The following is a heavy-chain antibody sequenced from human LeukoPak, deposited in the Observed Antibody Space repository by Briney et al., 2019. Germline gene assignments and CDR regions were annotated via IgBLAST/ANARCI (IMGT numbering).Heavy chain of an antibody. CDR1: GGSISSGDYY. CDR2: IYYSGST. CDR3: ARDGLLRDDLNGGLNWFDP. V-gene: IGHV4-30-4*01. D-gene: IGHD1-1*01. Sequence: SETLSLTCTVSGGSISSGDYYWSWIRQPPGKGLEWIGYIYYSGSTYYNPSLKSRVTISVDTSKNQFSLKLSSVTAADTAVYYCARDGLLRDDLNGGLNWFDPWGQGTLVTVSS. J-gene: IGHJ5*02.